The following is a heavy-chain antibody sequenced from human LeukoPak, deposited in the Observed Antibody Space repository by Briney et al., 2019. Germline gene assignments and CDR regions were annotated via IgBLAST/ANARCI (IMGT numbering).Heavy chain of an antibody. D-gene: IGHD2-15*01. V-gene: IGHV4-59*01. CDR1: GGSISSYY. J-gene: IGHJ6*03. CDR3: ASGSSYYYYYYMDV. Sequence: SETMSLTCTVSGGSISSYYWSWVRQPPGKGLEWIGYIYYSGSTNYNPSLKSRVTISVETSKNQFSLRLSSVTAADTAVYYCASGSSYYYYYYMDVWGKGTTVTVSS. CDR2: IYYSGST.